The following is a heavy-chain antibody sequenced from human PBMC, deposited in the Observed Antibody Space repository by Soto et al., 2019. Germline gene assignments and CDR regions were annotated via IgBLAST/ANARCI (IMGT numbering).Heavy chain of an antibody. CDR3: VKGYWKGDV. V-gene: IGHV3-23*01. CDR1: GFTFSTYA. D-gene: IGHD1-1*01. J-gene: IGHJ6*02. Sequence: GGSLRLSCAASGFTFSTYAMNWVRQAPGNGLEWVSAISGSGGSIHYADSVKGRFTISRDNSKNTLYLQKNSLRDEDTAVYHCVKGYWKGDVWGQGTTVTVSS. CDR2: ISGSGGSI.